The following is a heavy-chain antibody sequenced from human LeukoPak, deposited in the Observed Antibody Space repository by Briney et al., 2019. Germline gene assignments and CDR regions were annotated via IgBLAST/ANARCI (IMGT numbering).Heavy chain of an antibody. J-gene: IGHJ6*02. CDR3: VRHPAERVDYWYGMDV. V-gene: IGHV4-39*01. CDR2: IYYSGST. D-gene: IGHD3-10*01. Sequence: SETLSLTCTVSGGSISSSSYYWGWIRQPPGKGLEWIGSIYYSGSTYYNPSLKSRVTISVDTSKNQFSLKLSSVTAADTAVYYCVRHPAERVDYWYGMDVWGQGTTVTVSS. CDR1: GGSISSSSYY.